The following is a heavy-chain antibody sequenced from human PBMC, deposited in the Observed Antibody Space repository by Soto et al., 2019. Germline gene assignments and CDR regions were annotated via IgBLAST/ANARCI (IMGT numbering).Heavy chain of an antibody. V-gene: IGHV3-30-3*01. CDR1: GFTFSSYA. CDR3: ARDDVNY. CDR2: ISYDGSNK. J-gene: IGHJ4*02. Sequence: ESGGGVVQPGRSLRLSCAASGFTFSSYAMHWVRQAPGKGLEWVAVISYDGSNKYYADSVKGRFTISRDNSKNTLYLQMNSLRAEDTAVYYCARDDVNYWGQGTLVTVSS.